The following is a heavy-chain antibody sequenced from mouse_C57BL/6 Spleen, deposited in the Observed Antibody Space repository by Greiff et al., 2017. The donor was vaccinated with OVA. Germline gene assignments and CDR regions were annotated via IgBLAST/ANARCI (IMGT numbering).Heavy chain of an antibody. Sequence: QVQLQQPGAELVKPGASVKMSCKASGYTFTSYWITWVKQRPGQGLEWIGDIYPGSGSTNYNEKFKSKATLTVDTSSSTAYMQLSSLTSEDSAVYYCARFGLIITTREGYFDDWGTGTTVTVSS. V-gene: IGHV1-55*01. CDR1: GYTFTSYW. CDR2: IYPGSGST. D-gene: IGHD1-1*01. CDR3: ARFGLIITTREGYFDD. J-gene: IGHJ1*03.